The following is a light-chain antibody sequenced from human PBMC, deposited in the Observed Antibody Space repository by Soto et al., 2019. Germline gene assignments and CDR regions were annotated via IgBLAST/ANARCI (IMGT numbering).Light chain of an antibody. Sequence: DIQMTQYPSSLSASVGDRVTITCRASQSISSCLNGYQQKPGKAPKLLIYAASSLQSGVPSRFSGSGSGTDVTLTISSLPTEDFATYYCQQSDSTSFTFGPGTKVDIK. CDR1: QSISSC. CDR2: AAS. CDR3: QQSDSTSFT. J-gene: IGKJ3*01. V-gene: IGKV1-39*01.